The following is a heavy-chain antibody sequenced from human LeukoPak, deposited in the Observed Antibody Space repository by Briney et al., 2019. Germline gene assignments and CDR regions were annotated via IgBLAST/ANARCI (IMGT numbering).Heavy chain of an antibody. CDR2: IYSGATT. V-gene: IGHV3-53*01. Sequence: PGGSVRLSCAASGFTVTTNYMNWVRQAPGKGLEWVSIIYSGATTYYADSVKGRFTITRDISKNTVSLQMNSLRAEDTAVYFCARVGDHFHWNLDLWGRGTLVTVSS. J-gene: IGHJ2*01. CDR3: ARVGDHFHWNLDL. CDR1: GFTVTTNY. D-gene: IGHD3-3*02.